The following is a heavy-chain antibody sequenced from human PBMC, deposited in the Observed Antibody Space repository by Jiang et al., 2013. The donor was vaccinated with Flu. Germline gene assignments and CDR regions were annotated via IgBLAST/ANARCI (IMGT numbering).Heavy chain of an antibody. V-gene: IGHV3-7*01. D-gene: IGHD2-2*01. CDR3: ATMREIRRG. J-gene: IGHJ4*02. Sequence: EDGSQKYYVDSVKGRFTISRDNARNSLYLQMNSLRAEDTAVYYCATMREIRRGGGQGTLVTVSS. CDR2: EDGSQK.